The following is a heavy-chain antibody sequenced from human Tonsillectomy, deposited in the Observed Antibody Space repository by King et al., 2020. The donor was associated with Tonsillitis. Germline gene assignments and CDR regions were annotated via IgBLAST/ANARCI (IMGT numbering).Heavy chain of an antibody. Sequence: VQLVESGGGLVQPGGSLRLSCAASGFTFSNYAMSWVRQAPGKGLEWVSIIYSGGSSTDYADSVKGRFTISRDNSKNTLYLQMNSLRVEDTAVYYCAKDGDLIYGSGTYTGWGQGPLVTVSS. J-gene: IGHJ4*02. V-gene: IGHV3-23*03. CDR1: GFTFSNYA. CDR3: AKDGDLIYGSGTYTG. D-gene: IGHD3-10*01. CDR2: IYSGGSST.